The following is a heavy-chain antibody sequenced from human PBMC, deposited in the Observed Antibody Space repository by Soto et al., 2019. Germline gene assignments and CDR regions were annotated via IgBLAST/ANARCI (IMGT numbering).Heavy chain of an antibody. CDR2: INHSGST. CDR3: ARVVHMITFGGVIVSTFDY. Sequence: ASETLSLTCAVYGGSFSGYYWSWIRQPPEKGLEWIGEINHSGSTNYNPSLKSRVTISVDTSKNQFSLKLSSVTAADTAVYYCARVVHMITFGGVIVSTFDYWGQGTLVTVSS. J-gene: IGHJ4*02. D-gene: IGHD3-16*02. V-gene: IGHV4-34*01. CDR1: GGSFSGYY.